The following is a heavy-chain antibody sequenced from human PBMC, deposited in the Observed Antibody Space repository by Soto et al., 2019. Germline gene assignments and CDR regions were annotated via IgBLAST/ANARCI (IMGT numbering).Heavy chain of an antibody. D-gene: IGHD5-12*01. CDR1: GGSFSGYY. J-gene: IGHJ5*02. CDR2: INHSGST. CDR3: ARDRYPRHIVATTRGWFDP. Sequence: QVQLQQWGAGLLKPSETLSLTCAVYGGSFSGYYWSWIRQPPGKGLEWIGEINHSGSTNYNPSLKSRVTISVDTATHQFSLKLSSVTAADTAVYYCARDRYPRHIVATTRGWFDPWGQGTLVTVSS. V-gene: IGHV4-34*01.